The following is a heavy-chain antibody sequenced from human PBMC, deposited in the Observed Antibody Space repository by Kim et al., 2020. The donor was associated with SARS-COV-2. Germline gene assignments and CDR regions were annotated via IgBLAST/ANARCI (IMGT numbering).Heavy chain of an antibody. Sequence: ASVKVSCKSSGYTFTSYGISWVRQAPGQGLEWVGWISVYTGNTKYAQRFQGRVTLTRDTSTSTAYMDLRSLRSDDTAVYYCAKGKSGSYSGADVVDYWGQGTLVTVSS. CDR3: AKGKSGSYSGADVVDY. V-gene: IGHV1-18*01. CDR1: GYTFTSYG. CDR2: ISVYTGNT. J-gene: IGHJ4*02. D-gene: IGHD1-26*01.